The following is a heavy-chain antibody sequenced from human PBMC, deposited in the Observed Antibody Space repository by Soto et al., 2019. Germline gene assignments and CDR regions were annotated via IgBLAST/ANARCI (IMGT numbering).Heavy chain of an antibody. V-gene: IGHV4-34*01. CDR1: GGSFSGYY. CDR3: AKRRVADTKQFVY. D-gene: IGHD1-26*01. CDR2: INHSGST. Sequence: SETLSLTCAVYGGSFSGYYWSWIRQPTGKGLEWIGGINHSGSTNYNPSLKSRGTISVDTSKNHFSLKLSSVTAADPAVSYFAKRRVADTKQFVYWGQGTLVTVSS. J-gene: IGHJ4*02.